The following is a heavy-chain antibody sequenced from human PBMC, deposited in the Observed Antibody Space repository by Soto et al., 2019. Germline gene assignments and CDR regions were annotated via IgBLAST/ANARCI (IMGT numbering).Heavy chain of an antibody. D-gene: IGHD3-3*01. V-gene: IGHV4-30-4*01. J-gene: IGHJ5*02. CDR1: GGSISSGDYY. Sequence: PSETLSLTCTVSGGSISSGDYYWSWIRQPPGKGLEWIGYIYYSGSTYYNPSLKSRVTISVDTSKNQFSLKLSSVTAADTAVYYCARAPTWTNHWFEPWGQGTLVTVSS. CDR3: ARAPTWTNHWFEP. CDR2: IYYSGST.